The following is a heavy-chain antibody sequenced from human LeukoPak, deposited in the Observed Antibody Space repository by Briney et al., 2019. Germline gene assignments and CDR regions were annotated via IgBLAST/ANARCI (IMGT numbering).Heavy chain of an antibody. Sequence: PGGSLRLSCAASGFTVSTNYMSWVRQAPGKGLEWVSVVCRGGSTDYADSVNGRFTISRDNSKNMLFLQMNSLRAEDTAVYYCARGGDYVVAGYYWGQGTLVTVSS. V-gene: IGHV3-66*01. D-gene: IGHD4-17*01. J-gene: IGHJ4*02. CDR1: GFTVSTNY. CDR2: VCRGGST. CDR3: ARGGDYVVAGYY.